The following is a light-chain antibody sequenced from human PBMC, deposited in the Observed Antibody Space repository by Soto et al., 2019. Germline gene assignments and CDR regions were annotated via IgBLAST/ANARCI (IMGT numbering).Light chain of an antibody. CDR3: QQYYNWWT. Sequence: EIGMAQSPAPLSVSAGERATLSCRASQSVGSNLAWYQQKPGQAPRLLIYGASTRVTGIPARFSGSGSGTEFTLTISSLKSEDFAVYHCQQYYNWWTFGQGTKVDIK. J-gene: IGKJ1*01. V-gene: IGKV3-15*01. CDR2: GAS. CDR1: QSVGSN.